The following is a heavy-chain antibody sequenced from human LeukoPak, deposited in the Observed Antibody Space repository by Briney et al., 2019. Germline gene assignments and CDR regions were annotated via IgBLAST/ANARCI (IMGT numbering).Heavy chain of an antibody. CDR2: VLADGSKR. Sequence: GGSLRLSCTASGFTFRSYAMHCVRQAPGKGLEWVAGVLADGSKRGYADSVKGRFTISRDNSKNTLSLQMNSLTADDTAVYYCAGDSGGSVDYWGQGTLVTVSS. CDR1: GFTFRSYA. V-gene: IGHV3-33*01. J-gene: IGHJ4*02. CDR3: AGDSGGSVDY. D-gene: IGHD2-15*01.